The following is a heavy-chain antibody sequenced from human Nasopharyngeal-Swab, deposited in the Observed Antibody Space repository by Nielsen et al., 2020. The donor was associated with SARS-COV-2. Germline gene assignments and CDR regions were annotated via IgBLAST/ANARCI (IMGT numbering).Heavy chain of an antibody. D-gene: IGHD3-22*01. V-gene: IGHV4-34*01. CDR3: ARDHYYDSSGYYPFHKRYYYGMDV. CDR2: INHSGST. CDR1: DGSFSGCY. J-gene: IGHJ6*02. Sequence: SETLSLTCAVYDGSFSGCYWSWIRQPPGKGLEWIGEINHSGSTNYNPSLKSRVTISVDTSKNQFSLKLSSVTAADTAVYYCARDHYYDSSGYYPFHKRYYYGMDVWGQGTTVTVSS.